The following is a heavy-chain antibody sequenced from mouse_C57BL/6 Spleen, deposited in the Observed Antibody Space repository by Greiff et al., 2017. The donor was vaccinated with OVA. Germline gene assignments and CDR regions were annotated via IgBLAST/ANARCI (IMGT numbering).Heavy chain of an antibody. D-gene: IGHD1-1*01. Sequence: EVKLQESGPELVKPGASVKIPCKASGYTFTDYNMDWVKQSHGKSLEWIGDIIPNNGGTIYNQKFKGKATLTVDKSSSTADMELRSLTSEDTAVYYGAREGHYYGSTFDVWGTGTTVTVSS. CDR3: AREGHYYGSTFDV. CDR2: IIPNNGGT. V-gene: IGHV1-18*01. CDR1: GYTFTDYN. J-gene: IGHJ1*03.